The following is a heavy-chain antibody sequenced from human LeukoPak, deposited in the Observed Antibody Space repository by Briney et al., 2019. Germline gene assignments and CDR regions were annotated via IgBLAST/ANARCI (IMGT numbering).Heavy chain of an antibody. CDR1: GGSISSYY. CDR2: IYYSGST. CDR3: ARDDSSGYYLDY. D-gene: IGHD3-22*01. V-gene: IGHV4-59*01. J-gene: IGHJ4*02. Sequence: SETLSLTCTVSGGSISSYYWSWIRQPPGKGLEWIGYIYYSGSTNYNPSLKSRVTISVDTSKNQFSLKLSSVIAADTAVYYCARDDSSGYYLDYWGQGTLVTVSS.